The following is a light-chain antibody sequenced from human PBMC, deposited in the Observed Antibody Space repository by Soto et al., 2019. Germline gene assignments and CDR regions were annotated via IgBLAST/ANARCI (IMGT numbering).Light chain of an antibody. CDR2: KAS. J-gene: IGKJ1*01. CDR1: QTISSW. CDR3: QHYNSYSEA. Sequence: DIPICQSSYTLPGSVRDRVPLTCGVSQTISSWLAWYQQKPGKAPKLLIYKASTLKSGVPSRFSGSGSGTEFTLTISSLQHDDFATYCCQHYNSYSEAFGQGTKVDIK. V-gene: IGKV1-5*03.